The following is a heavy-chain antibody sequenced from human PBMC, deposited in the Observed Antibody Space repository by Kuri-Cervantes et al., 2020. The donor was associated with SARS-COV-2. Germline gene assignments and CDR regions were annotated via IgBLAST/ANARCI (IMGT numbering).Heavy chain of an antibody. CDR3: ARGEPDY. D-gene: IGHD1-14*01. V-gene: IGHV3-21*01. J-gene: IGHJ4*02. CDR1: GFTFSSYS. CDR2: ISSTSTYI. Sequence: GESLKISCTASGFTFSSYSMNWVRQAPGKGLEWVSAISSTSTYINYVDSVKGRFTISRDDAKNSLYLQMNSLRAEDTAVYYCARGEPDYWGQGTLVTVSS.